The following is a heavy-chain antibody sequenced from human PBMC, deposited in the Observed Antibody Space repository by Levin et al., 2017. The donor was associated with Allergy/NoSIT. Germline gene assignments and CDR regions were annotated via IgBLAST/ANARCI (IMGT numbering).Heavy chain of an antibody. CDR1: GFTFSSYA. CDR3: ARDRWHWNDPYYYYGMDV. Sequence: PGGSLRLSCAASGFTFSSYAMHWVRQAPGKGLEWVAVISYDGSNKYYADSVKGRFTISRDNSKNTLYLQMNSLRAEDTAVYYCARDRWHWNDPYYYYGMDVWGQGTTVTVSS. CDR2: ISYDGSNK. J-gene: IGHJ6*02. D-gene: IGHD1-1*01. V-gene: IGHV3-30*04.